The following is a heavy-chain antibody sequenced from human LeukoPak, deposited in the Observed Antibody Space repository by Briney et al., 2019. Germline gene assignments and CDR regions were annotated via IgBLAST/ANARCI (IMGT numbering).Heavy chain of an antibody. CDR2: IYYSGST. CDR1: GGSISSSSYY. D-gene: IGHD4-17*01. V-gene: IGHV4-39*07. J-gene: IGHJ4*02. Sequence: PSETLSLTCIVSGGSISSSSYYWGWIRQPPGKGLEWIGSIYYSGSTYYNPSLKSRVTISVDTSKNQFSLKLSSVTAADTAVYYCAGQFTVTTTQYFDYWGQGTLVTVSS. CDR3: AGQFTVTTTQYFDY.